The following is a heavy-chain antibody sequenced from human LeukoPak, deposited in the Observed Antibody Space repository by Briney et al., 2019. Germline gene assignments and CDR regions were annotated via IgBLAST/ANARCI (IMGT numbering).Heavy chain of an antibody. V-gene: IGHV3-15*01. CDR3: TTVSYVLWFGEEDAFDI. D-gene: IGHD3-10*01. J-gene: IGHJ3*02. CDR1: GSTFSNAW. Sequence: GGALRLSCAASGSTFSNAWMSWVRQAPGKGLEWVGRIKSKTDGGTTDYATPVKGRFTISRDDSKTTLHLQMNSLKIEDTAVYYCTTVSYVLWFGEEDAFDIWGQGTMVTVSS. CDR2: IKSKTDGGTT.